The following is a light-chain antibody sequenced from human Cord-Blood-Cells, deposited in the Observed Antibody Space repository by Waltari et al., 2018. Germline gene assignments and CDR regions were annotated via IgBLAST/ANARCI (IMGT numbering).Light chain of an antibody. CDR1: QSLLHSNGYNY. CDR2: LGS. V-gene: IGKV2-28*01. CDR3: MQALQTPWT. Sequence: DIVMPQSLLSLPVTPGEPASISCRSSQSLLHSNGYNYLDWYLQKPGQSPQLLIYLGSNRASGVPDRFSGSGSGTDFTLKISRVEAEDVGVYYCMQALQTPWTFGQGTKVEIK. J-gene: IGKJ1*01.